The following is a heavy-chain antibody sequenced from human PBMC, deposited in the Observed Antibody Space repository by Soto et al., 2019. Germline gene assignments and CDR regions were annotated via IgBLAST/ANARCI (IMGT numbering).Heavy chain of an antibody. CDR1: GYTFTSYG. CDR2: ISAYNGNT. D-gene: IGHD3-3*01. Sequence: ASVKVSCKASGYTFTSYGISWVRQAPGQGLEWMGWISAYNGNTNYAQKLQGRVTMTTDTSTSTAYLELRSLRSDDTAVYYCARIWFRTIFGVVPLYYGMDVSGQGTTVTVS. CDR3: ARIWFRTIFGVVPLYYGMDV. J-gene: IGHJ6*02. V-gene: IGHV1-18*01.